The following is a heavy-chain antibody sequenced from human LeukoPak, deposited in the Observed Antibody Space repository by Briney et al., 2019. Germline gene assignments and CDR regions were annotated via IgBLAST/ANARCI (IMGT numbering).Heavy chain of an antibody. CDR3: ARPISTMIVVAPGYYFDY. D-gene: IGHD3-22*01. Sequence: ASVKVSCKASGYTFTSYGISWVRQAPGQGLEWMGWISAYNGNTNYAQKLQGRVTMTTDTSTSTAYMELRSLRSDDTDVYYCARPISTMIVVAPGYYFDYWGQGTLVTVSS. CDR1: GYTFTSYG. CDR2: ISAYNGNT. J-gene: IGHJ4*02. V-gene: IGHV1-18*01.